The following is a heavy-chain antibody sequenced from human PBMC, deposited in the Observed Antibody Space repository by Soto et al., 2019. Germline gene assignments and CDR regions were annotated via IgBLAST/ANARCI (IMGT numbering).Heavy chain of an antibody. CDR3: AKDRCSGGSCYSFSY. D-gene: IGHD2-15*01. CDR2: ISGSGGST. Sequence: GGSLRLSCAASGFTFSSYAMSWVRQAPGKGLEWVSAISGSGGSTYYADSVKGRFTISRDNSKNTLYLQMNSLRAEDTAVYYCAKDRCSGGSCYSFSYWGQGTLVTVSS. CDR1: GFTFSSYA. V-gene: IGHV3-23*01. J-gene: IGHJ4*02.